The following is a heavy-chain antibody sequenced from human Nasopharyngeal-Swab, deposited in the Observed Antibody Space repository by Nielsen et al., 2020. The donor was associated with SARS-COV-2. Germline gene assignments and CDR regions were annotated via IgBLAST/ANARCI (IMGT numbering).Heavy chain of an antibody. Sequence: SETLSLTCTVSGGSISSYYWSWIRQPPGKGLEWIGYIYCSGSTNYNPSLKSRVTISVDTSKNQFSLKLSSVTAADTAVYYCAGGSTYYDFWSGYYAGGVAAFDIWGQGTMVTVSS. J-gene: IGHJ3*02. CDR1: GGSISSYY. CDR2: IYCSGST. V-gene: IGHV4-59*08. CDR3: AGGSTYYDFWSGYYAGGVAAFDI. D-gene: IGHD3-3*01.